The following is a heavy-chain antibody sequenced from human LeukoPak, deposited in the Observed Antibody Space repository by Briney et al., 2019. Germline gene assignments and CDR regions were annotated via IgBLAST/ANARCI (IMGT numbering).Heavy chain of an antibody. CDR2: IIPIFGTA. D-gene: IGHD1-26*01. Sequence: SVKVSCKASGGTFSSYAISWVRQAPGQGLEWMGGIIPIFGTANYAQKFQGRVTITADESTSTAYMELSSLRSEDTAVYYCARDPIVGAMDYYFDHWGQGTLVTVSS. CDR1: GGTFSSYA. CDR3: ARDPIVGAMDYYFDH. J-gene: IGHJ4*02. V-gene: IGHV1-69*13.